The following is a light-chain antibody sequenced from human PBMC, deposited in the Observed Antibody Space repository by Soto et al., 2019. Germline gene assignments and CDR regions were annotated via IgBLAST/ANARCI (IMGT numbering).Light chain of an antibody. CDR1: QSVSSN. Sequence: EIVMTQSPATLSVSPGESATLSCRASQSVSSNLAWHQQKPGQAPRILMYDASTRATGISDRFSSSGSGTDFTLTISRLEPEDFAVYYCHQHAESPLTFGGGTKV. CDR2: DAS. V-gene: IGKV3-15*01. CDR3: HQHAESPLT. J-gene: IGKJ4*01.